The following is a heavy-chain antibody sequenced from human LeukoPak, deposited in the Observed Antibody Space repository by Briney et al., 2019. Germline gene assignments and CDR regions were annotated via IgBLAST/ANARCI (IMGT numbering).Heavy chain of an antibody. D-gene: IGHD6-13*01. Sequence: GASAKVSCKTSGYTFTAYTMHWVRQAPGQGLEWMGWISPNSGGTNCAQRFQGRVSMTRDTSISAVYMELSSLTFDDTAVYYCVRGGGSSWFDYWGQGTLVTVSS. CDR2: ISPNSGGT. J-gene: IGHJ4*02. CDR1: GYTFTAYT. V-gene: IGHV1-2*02. CDR3: VRGGGSSWFDY.